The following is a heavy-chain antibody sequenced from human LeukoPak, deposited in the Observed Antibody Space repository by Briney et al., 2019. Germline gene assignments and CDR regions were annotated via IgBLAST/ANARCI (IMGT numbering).Heavy chain of an antibody. V-gene: IGHV3-7*01. CDR2: IKQDGSEK. J-gene: IGHJ4*02. CDR1: GFTFSSYW. D-gene: IGHD6-19*01. CDR3: ARDQYSSGWDPWDY. Sequence: GGSLRLSCAASGFTFSSYWMSWVRQAPGKGLEWVANIKQDGSEKYYADSVKGRFTISRDNSKNTLYLQMNSLRAEDTAVYYCARDQYSSGWDPWDYWGQGTLVTVSS.